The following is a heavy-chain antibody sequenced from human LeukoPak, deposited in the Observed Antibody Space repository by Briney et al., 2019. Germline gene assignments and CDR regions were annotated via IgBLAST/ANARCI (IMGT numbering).Heavy chain of an antibody. Sequence: GASLRLSSAASGSTFSSFDMSWVRQAPGKGLEWVSAISGGGGSTYYADSVKGRFTISRDNSKNTLYLQMNSLRAEDTAIYYCAKRNLRAVAPGYWGQGTLVTVSS. V-gene: IGHV3-23*01. D-gene: IGHD6-19*01. CDR1: GSTFSSFD. CDR2: ISGGGGST. J-gene: IGHJ4*02. CDR3: AKRNLRAVAPGY.